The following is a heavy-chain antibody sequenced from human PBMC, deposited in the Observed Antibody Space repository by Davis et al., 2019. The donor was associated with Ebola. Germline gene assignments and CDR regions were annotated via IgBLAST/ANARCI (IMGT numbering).Heavy chain of an antibody. CDR2: IIPIFGTA. D-gene: IGHD3-10*01. Sequence: SVKVSCKASGYTFTGYFMHWMRQAPGQGLEWMGGIIPIFGTANYAQKFQGRVTITADESTSTAYMELSSLRSEDTAVYYCARDRGYGSGSHWGQGTLVTVSS. CDR1: GYTFTGYF. J-gene: IGHJ4*02. CDR3: ARDRGYGSGSH. V-gene: IGHV1-69*13.